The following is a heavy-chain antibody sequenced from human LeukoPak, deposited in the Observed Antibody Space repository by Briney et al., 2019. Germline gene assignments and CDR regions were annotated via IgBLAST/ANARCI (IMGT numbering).Heavy chain of an antibody. Sequence: PSETLSLTCTVSGGSISSYYWSWIRQPPGKGLEWIGYIYYSGSTNYNPSLKSRVTISVDTSKNQFSLKLSSVTAADTAVYYCARRYYYGSGRGLAYFDYWGQGTLVTVSS. J-gene: IGHJ4*02. D-gene: IGHD3-10*01. CDR2: IYYSGST. V-gene: IGHV4-59*01. CDR3: ARRYYYGSGRGLAYFDY. CDR1: GGSISSYY.